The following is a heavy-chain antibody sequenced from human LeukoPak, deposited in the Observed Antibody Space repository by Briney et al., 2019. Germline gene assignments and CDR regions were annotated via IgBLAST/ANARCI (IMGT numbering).Heavy chain of an antibody. CDR2: INSDGSNT. CDR3: ARDLDGYRSGNGA. D-gene: IGHD5-12*01. V-gene: IGHV3-74*01. Sequence: GGSLRLSCLASGSTFSISWMHWVRQAPGQGLVWVSLINSDGSNTNYADSVKGRFTISRDNAKNTLYLQMNSLRAEDTAVYYCARDLDGYRSGNGAWGQGTLVTVSS. CDR1: GSTFSISW. J-gene: IGHJ5*02.